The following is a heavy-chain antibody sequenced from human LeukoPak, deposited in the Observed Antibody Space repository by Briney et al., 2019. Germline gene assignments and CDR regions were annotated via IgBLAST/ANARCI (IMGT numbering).Heavy chain of an antibody. CDR2: ISSSGRTK. V-gene: IGHV3-48*03. D-gene: IGHD6-19*01. CDR3: AKVRWDNSGWYYLVN. Sequence: PGGSLRLSCAASGFTFSSYEMNWVRHAPGKGLEWVSYISSSGRTKYYADSVKGRFTISRDNSKNTLYLQMNSLTDEDTAVYYCAKVRWDNSGWYYLVNWGQGTLVTVSS. J-gene: IGHJ4*02. CDR1: GFTFSSYE.